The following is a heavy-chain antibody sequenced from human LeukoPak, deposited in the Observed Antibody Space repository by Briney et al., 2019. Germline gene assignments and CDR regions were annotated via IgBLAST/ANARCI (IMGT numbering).Heavy chain of an antibody. V-gene: IGHV3-53*04. Sequence: GGSLGLSCAASGFTVSSNYMSWVRQAPGKGLDWVSIIYSGGTTYYADFVKGRFTISRHNSKNTLYLQMNSLRAEDTAVYFCARGLYGTGWFDPWGQGTLVTVSS. CDR1: GFTVSSNY. CDR2: IYSGGTT. D-gene: IGHD2-8*01. J-gene: IGHJ5*02. CDR3: ARGLYGTGWFDP.